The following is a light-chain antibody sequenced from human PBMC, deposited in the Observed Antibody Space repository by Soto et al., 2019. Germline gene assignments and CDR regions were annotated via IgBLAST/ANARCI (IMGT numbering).Light chain of an antibody. CDR2: KAS. V-gene: IGKV1-5*03. J-gene: IGKJ1*01. Sequence: DVQMTQSPSTLSGFLGDRVTITCLASQSIGDSVAWYQQRPGKAHNLLIYKASTLEGGVPSRFSGSGSGTQLTLTITSLQPDDCATYHCQFYNSYSRTFGQGTKV. CDR1: QSIGDS. CDR3: QFYNSYSRT.